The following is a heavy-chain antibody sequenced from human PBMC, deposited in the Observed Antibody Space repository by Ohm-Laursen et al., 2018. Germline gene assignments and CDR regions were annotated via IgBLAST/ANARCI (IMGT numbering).Heavy chain of an antibody. CDR3: ARGAPFYGGFDY. CDR1: GFTFSSYG. D-gene: IGHD4-17*01. J-gene: IGHJ4*02. CDR2: ISSSGSTI. V-gene: IGHV3-11*01. Sequence: SLRLSCAASGFTFSSYGMSWIRQAPGKGLEWVSYISSSGSTIYYADSVKGRFTISRDNSKNSLYLQMNSLRAEDTAVYYCARGAPFYGGFDYWGQGTLVTVSS.